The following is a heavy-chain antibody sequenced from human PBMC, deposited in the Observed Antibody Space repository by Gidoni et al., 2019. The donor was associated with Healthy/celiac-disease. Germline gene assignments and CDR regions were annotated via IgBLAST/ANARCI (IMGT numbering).Heavy chain of an antibody. J-gene: IGHJ4*02. CDR1: GFTFSSYA. CDR2: ISGSGGST. V-gene: IGHV3-23*01. D-gene: IGHD4-17*01. CDR3: AKGRTTVTYYFDY. Sequence: EVQLLDSGGGLVKPAGSLRLSCSASGFTFSSYAMSWFRQAPGKGLEWVSAISGSGGSTYYADSVKGRFTISRDNSKNTLYLQMNSLRAEDTAVYYCAKGRTTVTYYFDYWGQGTLVTVSS.